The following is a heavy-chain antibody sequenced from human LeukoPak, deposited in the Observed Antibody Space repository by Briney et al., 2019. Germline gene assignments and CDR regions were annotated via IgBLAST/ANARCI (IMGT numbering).Heavy chain of an antibody. V-gene: IGHV3-7*01. CDR1: GFTFSNYW. Sequence: GGSLRLSCAPSGFTFSNYWMTWVRQAPGKGLEWLANIKHDGTEKYYVDSMRGRFIISRDNAENSLYLQMNSLRAEDTAVYFCAREVSSWYRTEGRFDPWGQGTLVTVSS. CDR3: AREVSSWYRTEGRFDP. CDR2: IKHDGTEK. D-gene: IGHD6-13*01. J-gene: IGHJ5*02.